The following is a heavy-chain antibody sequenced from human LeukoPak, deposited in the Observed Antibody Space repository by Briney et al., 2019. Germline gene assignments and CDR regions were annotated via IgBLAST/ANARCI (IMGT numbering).Heavy chain of an antibody. CDR1: GGSISSSSYY. CDR3: ARRQGGYSFDY. CDR2: IYYSGST. V-gene: IGHV4-39*01. J-gene: IGHJ4*02. Sequence: PSETLSLTCTVSGGSISSSSYYWGWIRQPPGKGLEWIGSIYYSGSTYYNPSLKSRVTISVDTSKNQFSLKLSSVTAADTAVYYCARRQGGYSFDYWGQGTLVTVSS. D-gene: IGHD3-22*01.